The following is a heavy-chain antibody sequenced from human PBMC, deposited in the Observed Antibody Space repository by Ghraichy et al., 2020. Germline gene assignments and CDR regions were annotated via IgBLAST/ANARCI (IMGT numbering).Heavy chain of an antibody. D-gene: IGHD4-23*01. V-gene: IGHV3-48*02. CDR3: ARGDYGGNL. CDR2: ISGSTSTI. J-gene: IGHJ4*02. CDR1: GFTFSSYA. Sequence: GGSLRLSCEASGFTFSSYAMNWVRQAPGKGLEWVSYISGSTSTIYYADSVKGRFSISRDNARNSLYLQMNSLRDEDTAVYYCARGDYGGNLWGQGTLVTVSS.